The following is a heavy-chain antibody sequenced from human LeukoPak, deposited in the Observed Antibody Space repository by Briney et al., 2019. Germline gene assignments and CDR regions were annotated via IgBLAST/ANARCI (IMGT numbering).Heavy chain of an antibody. CDR3: ARDGWQWLVAYFDY. CDR2: ISYDGSNK. V-gene: IGHV3-30-3*01. Sequence: GGSLRLSCAASGFTVSSNYMSWVRQAPGKGLEWVAVISYDGSNKYYADSVKGRFTISRDNSKNTLYLQMNSLRAEDTAVYYCARDGWQWLVAYFDYWGQGTLVTVSS. J-gene: IGHJ4*02. CDR1: GFTVSSNY. D-gene: IGHD6-19*01.